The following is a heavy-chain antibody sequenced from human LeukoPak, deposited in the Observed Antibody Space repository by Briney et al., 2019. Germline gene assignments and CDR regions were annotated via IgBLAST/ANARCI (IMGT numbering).Heavy chain of an antibody. D-gene: IGHD2-2*01. V-gene: IGHV1-18*01. CDR1: GGTFSSYA. CDR2: ISAYNGNT. CDR3: ARGDIVVVPAAPSFGRAFDI. Sequence: GASVKVSCKASGGTFSSYAISWVRQAPGQGLEWMGWISAYNGNTNYAQKLQGGVTMTTDTSTSTAYMELRSLRSDDTAVYYCARGDIVVVPAAPSFGRAFDIWGQGTMVTVSS. J-gene: IGHJ3*02.